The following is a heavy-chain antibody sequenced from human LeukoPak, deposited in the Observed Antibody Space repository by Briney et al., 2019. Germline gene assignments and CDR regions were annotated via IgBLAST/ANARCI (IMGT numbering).Heavy chain of an antibody. D-gene: IGHD1-26*01. CDR3: ARDRSGSYEY. Sequence: GASVKVSCEASGYTFTDYYMHWVRQAPGQGLEWMGLINPNSGGTNYAQKFQGRVTMTRDTSIGTAYMELSRLRSDDTAVYYCARDRSGSYEYWGQGTLVTVSS. CDR1: GYTFTDYY. CDR2: INPNSGGT. J-gene: IGHJ4*02. V-gene: IGHV1-2*02.